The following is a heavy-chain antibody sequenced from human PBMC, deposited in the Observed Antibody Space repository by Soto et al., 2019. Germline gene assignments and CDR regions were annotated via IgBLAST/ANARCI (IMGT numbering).Heavy chain of an antibody. V-gene: IGHV1-18*01. D-gene: IGHD4-17*01. J-gene: IGHJ4*02. CDR3: ASPGGYGDTKTLDY. Sequence: ASVKVSCKASGYTFTSYGISWVRQAPGQGLEWMGWISAYNGSTNYAQKLQGRVTMTTDTSTSTAYMELRSLRSDDTAVYYCASPGGYGDTKTLDYWGQGTLVTVSS. CDR1: GYTFTSYG. CDR2: ISAYNGST.